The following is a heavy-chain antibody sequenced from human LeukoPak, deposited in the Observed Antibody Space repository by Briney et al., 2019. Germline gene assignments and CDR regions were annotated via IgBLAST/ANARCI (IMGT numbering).Heavy chain of an antibody. V-gene: IGHV3-11*05. J-gene: IGHJ3*02. CDR1: GFTFNSYW. CDR2: ISSSSSYT. D-gene: IGHD6-19*01. CDR3: ARAVAGTGGAFDI. Sequence: AGGSLRLSWAASGFTFNSYWMHWIRQAPEKGLEWVSYISSSSSYTNYADSVKGRFTISRDNAKNSLYLQMNSLRAEDTAVYYCARAVAGTGGAFDIWGQGTMVTVSS.